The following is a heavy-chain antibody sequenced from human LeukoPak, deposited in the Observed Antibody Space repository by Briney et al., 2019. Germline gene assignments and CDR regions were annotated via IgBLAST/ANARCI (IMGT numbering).Heavy chain of an antibody. V-gene: IGHV3-23*01. CDR2: ISGSGGST. D-gene: IGHD2-15*01. CDR3: AGRSGYSPYYFDY. Sequence: GGSLRLSCAASGFTFSSYAMSWVRQAPGKVLEWVSAISGSGGSTYYADSVKGRFTISRDNSKNTLYLQMNSLRAEDTALYFCAGRSGYSPYYFDYWGQGTLVTVSS. J-gene: IGHJ4*02. CDR1: GFTFSSYA.